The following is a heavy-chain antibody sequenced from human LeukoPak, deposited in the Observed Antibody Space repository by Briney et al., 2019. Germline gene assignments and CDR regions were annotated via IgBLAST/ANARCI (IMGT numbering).Heavy chain of an antibody. CDR3: AAGGPTWADP. Sequence: PGGSLRLSCAASGFTFSNYWMHWVRHAPGKGLVWVSRITSDGRSTGYADSVKGRFTMSRDNAKNTLFLQMNSLRAEDTAVYYCAAGGPTWADPWGQGTLVTVSS. D-gene: IGHD7-27*01. J-gene: IGHJ5*02. CDR1: GFTFSNYW. CDR2: ITSDGRST. V-gene: IGHV3-74*01.